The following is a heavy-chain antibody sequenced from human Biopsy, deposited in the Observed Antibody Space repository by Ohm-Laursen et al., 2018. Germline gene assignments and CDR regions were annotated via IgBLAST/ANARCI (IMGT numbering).Heavy chain of an antibody. CDR2: INPSGSTT. CDR1: GYSFTSYY. CDR3: ARNTGWYGDLYYFDY. V-gene: IGHV1-46*01. Sequence: ASSAKVSCKASGYSFTSYYMHWVRQAPGQGLEWMGMINPSGSTTSYPQIFQGRVTMTRDTSKSTVYMELSSLRSADTAVYFCARNTGWYGDLYYFDYWGQGTLVTVSS. D-gene: IGHD6-19*01. J-gene: IGHJ4*02.